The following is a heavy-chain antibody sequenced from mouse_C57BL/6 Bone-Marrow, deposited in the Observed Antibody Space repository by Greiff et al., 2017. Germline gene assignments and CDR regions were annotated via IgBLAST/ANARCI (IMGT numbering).Heavy chain of an antibody. CDR3: AQIEEILRYPSYLYFDV. CDR2: IWWNDDK. Sequence: QVTLKVSGPGILQPSQTLRLTCSFSGFSLSTSNMGIGWIRQPSGKGLEWLAHIWWNDDKYDNPSLKRRLTLSTDTSNNQVFLKITSVDTADTATYYCAQIEEILRYPSYLYFDVWGTGTTVTVSS. CDR1: GFSLSTSNMG. D-gene: IGHD1-1*01. V-gene: IGHV8-5*01. J-gene: IGHJ1*03.